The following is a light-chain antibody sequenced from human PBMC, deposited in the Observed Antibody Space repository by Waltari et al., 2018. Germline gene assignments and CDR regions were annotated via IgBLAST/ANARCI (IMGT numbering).Light chain of an antibody. V-gene: IGKV1-13*02. CDR1: QAISSA. J-gene: IGKJ4*01. Sequence: AIQLTQSPSSLSASVGDRVTISCRSSQAISSALAWYQQKARKAPKLLSYDASSLESGVPSRFSGSGSGTDFTLTISSLQPEDIATYYCQQLNSYPQALTFGGGTKVEIK. CDR2: DAS. CDR3: QQLNSYPQALT.